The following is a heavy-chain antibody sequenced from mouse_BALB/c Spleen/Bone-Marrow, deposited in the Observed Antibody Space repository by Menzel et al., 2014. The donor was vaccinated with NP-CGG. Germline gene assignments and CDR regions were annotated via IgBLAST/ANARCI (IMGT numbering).Heavy chain of an antibody. CDR2: IDPETGGT. V-gene: IGHV1-15*01. CDR3: TSYDWFAY. Sequence: LVESGAELVRPGASVTLSCKASGYTFTDYEMHWVKQTPVHGLEWIGAIDPETGGTAHNQKFKGKATLTANKSSSTAYMELRSLTSEDSAVYYCTSYDWFAYWGQGTLVTVSA. CDR1: GYTFTDYE. D-gene: IGHD2-12*01. J-gene: IGHJ3*01.